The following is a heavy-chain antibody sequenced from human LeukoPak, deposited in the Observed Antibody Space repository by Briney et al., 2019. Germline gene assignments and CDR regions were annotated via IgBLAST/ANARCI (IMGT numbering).Heavy chain of an antibody. V-gene: IGHV4-61*02. J-gene: IGHJ6*03. Sequence: TASETLSLTCTVSGGSISSGSYYWSWIRQPAGKGLEWIGRIYTSGSTNYNPSLKSRVTISVDTSKNQFSLKLSSVTAADTAVYYCARDPGWSYYYMDVWGKGTTVTVSS. CDR1: GGSISSGSYY. CDR2: IYTSGST. CDR3: ARDPGWSYYYMDV. D-gene: IGHD2-15*01.